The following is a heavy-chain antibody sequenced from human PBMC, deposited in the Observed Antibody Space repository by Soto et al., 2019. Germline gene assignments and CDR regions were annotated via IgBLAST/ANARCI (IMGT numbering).Heavy chain of an antibody. D-gene: IGHD3-16*02. CDR3: VIWVISIQDY. V-gene: IGHV1-69*01. Sequence: QVQLVQSGAEVKKPGSSVKVSCTASGGTFSSFAISWVRQAPGQGLEWMGGIIPIFGTANYAEKFQGRVMISADESTSTAYMELNSHIFEDAAVYFCVIWVISIQDYWGQGTLVTLSS. CDR1: GGTFSSFA. CDR2: IIPIFGTA. J-gene: IGHJ4*01.